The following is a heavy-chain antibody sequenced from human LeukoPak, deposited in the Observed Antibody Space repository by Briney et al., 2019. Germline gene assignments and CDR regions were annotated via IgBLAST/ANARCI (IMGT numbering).Heavy chain of an antibody. CDR2: ISGSGGST. D-gene: IGHD6-13*01. V-gene: IGHV3-23*01. Sequence: PGGALRLSCAAPGFTFCNYAMSWVRPAPGEGLGGGSAISGSGGSTYYADSVKGRFTISRDNSKNTLYLQMNSLRAEDTAVYYCAKVTGYSSSYPFDYWGQGTLVTVSS. CDR1: GFTFCNYA. J-gene: IGHJ4*02. CDR3: AKVTGYSSSYPFDY.